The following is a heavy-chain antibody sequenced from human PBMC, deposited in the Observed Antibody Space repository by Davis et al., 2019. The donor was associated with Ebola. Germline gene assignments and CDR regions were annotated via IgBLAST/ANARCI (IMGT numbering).Heavy chain of an antibody. D-gene: IGHD4-23*01. J-gene: IGHJ5*02. CDR1: GGSVNTNKYL. Sequence: MPSETLSLTCTVSGGSVNTNKYLWGWIRQAPGKGLEWIGSIYYTGSTFYNPSLKSRVTISIDTSKNQFSLKLSSVTAADTAVYYCARGTAYGGNSVWFDPWGQGTLVTVSS. CDR3: ARGTAYGGNSVWFDP. CDR2: IYYTGST. V-gene: IGHV4-39*01.